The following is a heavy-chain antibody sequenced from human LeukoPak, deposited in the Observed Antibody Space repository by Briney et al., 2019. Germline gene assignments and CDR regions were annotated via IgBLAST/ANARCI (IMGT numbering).Heavy chain of an antibody. CDR1: GFTFSSYA. J-gene: IGHJ6*04. D-gene: IGHD3-3*01. CDR2: ISYDGSNK. V-gene: IGHV3-30*01. CDR3: ARDPGYYDFWSGYLNV. Sequence: GGSLRLSCAASGFTFSSYAMHWVRQAPGKGLEWVAVISYDGSNKYYADSVKGRFTISRDNYKNTLYLQMNSLRAEDTAVYYCARDPGYYDFWSGYLNVWGKGTTVTVSS.